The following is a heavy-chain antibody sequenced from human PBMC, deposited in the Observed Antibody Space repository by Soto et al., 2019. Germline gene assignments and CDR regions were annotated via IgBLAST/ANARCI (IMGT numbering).Heavy chain of an antibody. CDR2: IYYSGST. CDR3: ARQRVRNLDY. D-gene: IGHD1-1*01. CDR1: GGSISSYY. Sequence: QVQLQESGPGLVKPSETLSLTCTVSGGSISSYYWSWIRQPPGKGLEWIGYIYYSGSTNYNPSLKSRVTISVDTSKNQFSRKLSSVTAADTAVYYCARQRVRNLDYWGQGTLVTVSS. V-gene: IGHV4-59*08. J-gene: IGHJ4*02.